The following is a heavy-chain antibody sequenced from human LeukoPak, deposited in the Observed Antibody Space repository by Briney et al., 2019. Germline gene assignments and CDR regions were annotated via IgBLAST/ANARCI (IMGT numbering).Heavy chain of an antibody. V-gene: IGHV4-34*01. Sequence: SETPSLTCAVYGGSFSGYYLSWIRQPPGKGLEWIGEINHSGSTNYNPSLKSRVTISVDTSKNQFSLKLSSVTAADTAVYYCARRWGVGYKIYRGIDYWGQGTLVTVSS. J-gene: IGHJ4*02. D-gene: IGHD3-10*01. CDR2: INHSGST. CDR3: ARRWGVGYKIYRGIDY. CDR1: GGSFSGYY.